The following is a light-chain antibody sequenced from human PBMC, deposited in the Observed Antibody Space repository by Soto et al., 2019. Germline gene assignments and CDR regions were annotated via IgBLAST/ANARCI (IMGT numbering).Light chain of an antibody. Sequence: EIVVTQSPGTLSLSPGERATLSCRASQSVSSNYLAWYQQKPGQAPRLLIYAASSRASDIPDRFTGSGSGTDFNLIISRLEPEDFEMYYCQQYGSTPFTFGPGTKVHVK. CDR2: AAS. V-gene: IGKV3-20*01. CDR3: QQYGSTPFT. J-gene: IGKJ3*01. CDR1: QSVSSNY.